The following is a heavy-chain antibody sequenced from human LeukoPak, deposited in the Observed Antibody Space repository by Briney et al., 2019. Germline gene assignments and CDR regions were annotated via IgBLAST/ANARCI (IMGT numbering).Heavy chain of an antibody. CDR2: ISYSGST. Sequence: SETLSLTCTVSGGSISSGGYYWSWTRQHPGKGLEWIGYISYSGSTYYNPSLTSRVTISVDTSKNQFSLKLSSVTAADTAVYYCARTGYNYGFDYWGQGTLVTVSS. D-gene: IGHD5-18*01. V-gene: IGHV4-31*03. CDR3: ARTGYNYGFDY. CDR1: GGSISSGGYY. J-gene: IGHJ4*02.